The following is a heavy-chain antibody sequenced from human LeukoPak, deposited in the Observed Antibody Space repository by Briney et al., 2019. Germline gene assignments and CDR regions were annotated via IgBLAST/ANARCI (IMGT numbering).Heavy chain of an antibody. D-gene: IGHD3-22*01. CDR2: ISGSGDSA. CDR3: AREGYYDSSGYNDY. CDR1: GFTFSSYA. V-gene: IGHV3-23*01. J-gene: IGHJ4*02. Sequence: GGSLRLSCEASGFTFSSYAMSWVRQAPGKGLEWVSVISGSGDSAFYADSVKGQFTISRDNAKNSLYLQMNSLRAEDTAVYYCAREGYYDSSGYNDYWGQGTLVTVSS.